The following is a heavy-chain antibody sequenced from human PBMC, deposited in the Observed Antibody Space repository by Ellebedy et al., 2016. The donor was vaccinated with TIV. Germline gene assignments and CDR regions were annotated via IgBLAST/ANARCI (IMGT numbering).Heavy chain of an antibody. J-gene: IGHJ6*02. CDR3: ARGLGTNVLGIHFHYFGMDV. D-gene: IGHD1-26*01. V-gene: IGHV3-33*01. Sequence: PGGSLRLSCAASGFTFSSYGMHWVRQAPATGLERVAVTSHDASQKHSADAVKGRFTISRDNSKNTLYLQMNSLGVEDTAVYYCARGLGTNVLGIHFHYFGMDVWGQGTTVTVSS. CDR1: GFTFSSYG. CDR2: TSHDASQK.